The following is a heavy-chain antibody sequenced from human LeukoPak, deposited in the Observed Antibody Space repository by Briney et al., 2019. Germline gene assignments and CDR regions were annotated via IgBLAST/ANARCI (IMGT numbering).Heavy chain of an antibody. D-gene: IGHD6-6*01. CDR2: IYSGGST. CDR1: GFTVSSNY. CDR3: ARGLIKGSSFDY. Sequence: GGSLRLSCAASGFTVSSNYMSWVRQAPGKGLEWVSVIYSGGSTYYADSVKGRFTISRDNSKNTLYLQMNSPRAEDTAVYYCARGLIKGSSFDYWGQGTLVTVSS. V-gene: IGHV3-66*01. J-gene: IGHJ4*02.